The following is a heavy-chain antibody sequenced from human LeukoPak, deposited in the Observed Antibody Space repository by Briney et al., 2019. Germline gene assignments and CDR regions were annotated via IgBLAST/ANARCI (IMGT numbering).Heavy chain of an antibody. CDR2: ISTSGTII. CDR3: AKDDYSNRGFFDY. J-gene: IGHJ4*02. Sequence: PGGSLRLSCAASGFTFSSSEMNWVRQAPGKGLEWVSYISTSGTIIYYADSVKGRFTISRDNSKNTLYLQMNSLRAEDTAVYYCAKDDYSNRGFFDYWGQGTLVTVSS. CDR1: GFTFSSSE. V-gene: IGHV3-48*03. D-gene: IGHD4-11*01.